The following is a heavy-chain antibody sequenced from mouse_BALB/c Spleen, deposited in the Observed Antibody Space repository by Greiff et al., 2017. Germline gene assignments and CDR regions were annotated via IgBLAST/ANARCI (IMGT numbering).Heavy chain of an antibody. CDR3: ARSKGY. Sequence: VQLQQSGAELVRPGTSVKVSCKASGYAFTNYLIEWVKQRPGQGLEWIGVINPGSGGTNYNEKFKGKATLTADKSSSTAYMQLSSLTSDDSAVYFCARSKGYWGQGTTLTVSS. CDR2: INPGSGGT. V-gene: IGHV1-54*01. J-gene: IGHJ2*01. CDR1: GYAFTNYL.